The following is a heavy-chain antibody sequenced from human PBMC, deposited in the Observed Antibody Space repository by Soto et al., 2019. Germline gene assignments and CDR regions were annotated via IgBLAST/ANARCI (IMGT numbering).Heavy chain of an antibody. V-gene: IGHV3-7*03. J-gene: IGHJ4*01. CDR2: IKQDGSEK. CDR3: ARDKAKIAAAATDY. Sequence: EVQLVESGGGLVQPGGSLRLSCAASGFTFSSYWMSWVRQAPGKGLEWVANIKQDGSEKYYVDSVKGRFTISRDNAKNSLYLQMNSLRAEDTAVYYCARDKAKIAAAATDYWGQGTLVTVPS. CDR1: GFTFSSYW. D-gene: IGHD6-13*01.